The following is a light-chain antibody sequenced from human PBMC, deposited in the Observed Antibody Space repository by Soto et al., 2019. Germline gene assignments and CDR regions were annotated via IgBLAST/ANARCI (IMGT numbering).Light chain of an antibody. CDR1: SSDVGNYNL. V-gene: IGLV2-23*01. CDR3: CSYARSNSWV. J-gene: IGLJ3*02. CDR2: EGS. Sequence: QSALTQPAFVSGSPGQSITISCTGASSDVGNYNLVSWYQQHPGKAPKLMIYEGSNRPSGVSNRFSGSKSGNTASLTISGLQAEDEADYYCCSYARSNSWVFGGGTKLTVL.